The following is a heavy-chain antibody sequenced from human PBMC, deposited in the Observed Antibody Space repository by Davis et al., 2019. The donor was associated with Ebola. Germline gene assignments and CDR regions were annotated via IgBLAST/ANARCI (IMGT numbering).Heavy chain of an antibody. D-gene: IGHD2-2*01. CDR2: INAGNGNT. J-gene: IGHJ6*02. CDR3: AREVVLVPAAMLDYYYGMDV. CDR1: GYTFTSYA. V-gene: IGHV1-3*01. Sequence: ASVKVSCKASGYTFTSYAMHWVRQAPGQRLEWMGWINAGNGNTKYSQKFQGRVTITRDTSASTAYMELSSLRSEDTAVYYCAREVVLVPAAMLDYYYGMDVWGQGTTVTVSS.